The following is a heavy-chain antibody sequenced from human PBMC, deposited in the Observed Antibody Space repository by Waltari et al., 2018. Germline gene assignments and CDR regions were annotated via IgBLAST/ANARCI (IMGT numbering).Heavy chain of an antibody. J-gene: IGHJ4*02. CDR1: GFTFSSYA. V-gene: IGHV3-64D*08. CDR3: VKGQITWIQLHFDY. Sequence: EVQLVESGGGLVQPGGSLRLSCSASGFTFSSYAMHWVRQAPGKGLESVSAISSNGGSTYYADSVKGRFTISRDNSKNTLYLQMSSVRAEDTAVYYCVKGQITWIQLHFDYRGQGTLVTVSS. D-gene: IGHD5-18*01. CDR2: ISSNGGST.